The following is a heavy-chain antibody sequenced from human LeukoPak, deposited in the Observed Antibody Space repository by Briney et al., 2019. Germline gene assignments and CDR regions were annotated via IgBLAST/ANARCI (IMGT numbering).Heavy chain of an antibody. Sequence: SETLSLTCTVSGGSISSYYWSWIRQPPGKGLEWIGYIYYSGSTNYSPSLKSRVTISVDTSKNQFSLKLSSVTAADTAVHYCARKGLTGGLDYWGQGTLVTVSS. J-gene: IGHJ4*02. CDR1: GGSISSYY. D-gene: IGHD2-8*02. CDR2: IYYSGST. CDR3: ARKGLTGGLDY. V-gene: IGHV4-59*01.